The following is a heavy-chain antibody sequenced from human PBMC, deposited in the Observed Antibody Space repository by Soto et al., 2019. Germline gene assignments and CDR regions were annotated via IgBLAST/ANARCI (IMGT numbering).Heavy chain of an antibody. D-gene: IGHD2-15*01. CDR3: ARDGDCSGGSCYSIRDWFDP. CDR2: IIPILGTA. J-gene: IGHJ5*02. Sequence: ASVKVSCKASGGTFSSYAISWVRQAPGQGLEWMGGIIPILGTANYAQKFQGRVTITADESTSTAYMELSSLRSEDTAVYYCARDGDCSGGSCYSIRDWFDPWGQGTLVTVSS. V-gene: IGHV1-69*13. CDR1: GGTFSSYA.